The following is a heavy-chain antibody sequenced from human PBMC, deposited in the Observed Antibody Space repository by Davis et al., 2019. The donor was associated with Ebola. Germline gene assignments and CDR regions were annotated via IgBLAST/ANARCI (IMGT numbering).Heavy chain of an antibody. Sequence: GESLKISCAPSGFIFSKWGMTWVRQTAGKGLECVAAISMRGDSTDYADSVKGRFTISRDNAKNSLYLQMNSLRDEDTAVYYCSRDVEDSAIISYGLDVWGQGTTVTVSS. D-gene: IGHD5-12*01. J-gene: IGHJ6*02. CDR2: ISMRGDST. V-gene: IGHV3-48*02. CDR3: SRDVEDSAIISYGLDV. CDR1: GFIFSKWG.